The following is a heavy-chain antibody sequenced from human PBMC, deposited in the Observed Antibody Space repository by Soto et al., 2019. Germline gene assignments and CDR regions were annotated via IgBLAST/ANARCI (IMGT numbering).Heavy chain of an antibody. CDR3: ARGGRQYSSSWYWFDP. CDR2: IIPIFGTA. CDR1: GGTFSSYA. D-gene: IGHD6-13*01. V-gene: IGHV1-69*01. J-gene: IGHJ5*02. Sequence: QVQLVQSGAEVKKTGSSVKVSCKASGGTFSSYAISWVRQAPGQGLEWMGGIIPIFGTANYAQKFQGRVKITADESTSTAYMELSSQRSEDTDVYYCARGGRQYSSSWYWFDPRGQGTLVTVSS.